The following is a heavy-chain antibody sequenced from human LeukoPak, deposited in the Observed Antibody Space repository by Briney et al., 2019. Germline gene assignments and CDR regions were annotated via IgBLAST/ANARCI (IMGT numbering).Heavy chain of an antibody. J-gene: IGHJ3*02. Sequence: ASVKVSCKASGYTFTSYDINWVRQATGQGLEWMGWMNPNSGNTGYAQKFQGRVTITADKSTSTAYMELSSLRSEDTAVYYCARAPKSHIAAAGTDGVDAFDIWGQGTMVTVSS. CDR1: GYTFTSYD. D-gene: IGHD6-13*01. CDR2: MNPNSGNT. CDR3: ARAPKSHIAAAGTDGVDAFDI. V-gene: IGHV1-8*01.